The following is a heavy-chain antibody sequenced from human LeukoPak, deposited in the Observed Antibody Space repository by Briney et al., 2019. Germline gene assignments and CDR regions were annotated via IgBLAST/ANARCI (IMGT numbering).Heavy chain of an antibody. V-gene: IGHV3-30*04. D-gene: IGHD4-17*01. CDR2: ISYDGTDK. Sequence: AGGSLRLSCAASGFTFSDYAMHWVRQAPGKGLEWVAVISYDGTDKHYPDSVKGRFTISSDNSKNTLYLQMNSLRGEDTAVYYGARDYGETVGWFDPWGQGTLVTVSS. CDR3: ARDYGETVGWFDP. J-gene: IGHJ5*02. CDR1: GFTFSDYA.